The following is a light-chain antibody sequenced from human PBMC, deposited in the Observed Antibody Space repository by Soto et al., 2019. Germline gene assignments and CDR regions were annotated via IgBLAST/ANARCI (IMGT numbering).Light chain of an antibody. CDR1: SSNIGSNY. V-gene: IGLV1-47*01. J-gene: IGLJ3*02. Sequence: QSAVTQPPSASGTPGQRVTISCSGSSSNIGSNYVYWYQQLPGTAPKLLIYRNNQRPSGVPDRFSGSKSGTSASLAISGLRSEDEADYYCAAWDDSLSAWVFGGGTKVTVL. CDR3: AAWDDSLSAWV. CDR2: RNN.